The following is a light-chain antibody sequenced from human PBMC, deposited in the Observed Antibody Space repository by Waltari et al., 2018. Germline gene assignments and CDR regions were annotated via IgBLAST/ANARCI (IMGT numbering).Light chain of an antibody. V-gene: IGKV3D-15*01. J-gene: IGKJ5*01. CDR3: HRYAHRLT. CDR2: GTS. CDR1: QSVGRS. Sequence: VVLTLSPGTLSLSLGERAPLSCRASQSVGRSLAWYQQRPRQSPRLLIYGTSTRATGVPARFSGSGSGTDLTVTICSLQSEDLAICFCHRYAHRLTFGQGGRL.